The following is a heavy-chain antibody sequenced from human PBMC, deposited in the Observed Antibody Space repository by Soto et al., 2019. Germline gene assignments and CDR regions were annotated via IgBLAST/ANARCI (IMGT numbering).Heavy chain of an antibody. CDR3: ARDRYGSGSYPLYYGMDV. CDR1: GYSISSSNW. CDR2: IYYSGTT. Sequence: SETLSLTCAVSGYSISSSNWWGWIRQPPGKGLEWIGYIYYSGTTYYNPSLKSRVTMSVDTSKNQFSLKLSSVTAADTAVYYCARDRYGSGSYPLYYGMDVWGQGTTVTVSS. V-gene: IGHV4-28*03. D-gene: IGHD3-10*01. J-gene: IGHJ6*02.